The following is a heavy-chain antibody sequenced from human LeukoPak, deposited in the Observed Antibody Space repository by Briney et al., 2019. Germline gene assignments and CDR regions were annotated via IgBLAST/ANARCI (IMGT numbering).Heavy chain of an antibody. CDR2: ITAYNGNT. D-gene: IGHD6-6*01. J-gene: IGHJ4*02. CDR3: ARESFAAARPGQFDY. V-gene: IGHV1-18*01. CDR1: GYTFTSYG. Sequence: ASVKVSCKASGYTFTSYGITWVRQAAGQGLEWMGWITAYNGNTNYAQKLQGRVTMTTDTSTSTAYMELRSLRSDDTAVYYCARESFAAARPGQFDYWGQGTLVTVSS.